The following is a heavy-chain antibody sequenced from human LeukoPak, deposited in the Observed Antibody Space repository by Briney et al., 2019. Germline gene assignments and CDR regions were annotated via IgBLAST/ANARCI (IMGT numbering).Heavy chain of an antibody. Sequence: PSETLSLTCTVSGGSISSSSYYWGWIRQLPGKGLEWVGHIYTSGSTDYNPSLKSRVTISRDTSTNQFSLRMSSVTATDTAVYYCARGGRASSYVDVWGKGTRVTVSS. CDR1: GGSISSSSYY. J-gene: IGHJ6*04. CDR3: ARGGRASSYVDV. D-gene: IGHD3-16*01. CDR2: IYTSGST. V-gene: IGHV4-39*07.